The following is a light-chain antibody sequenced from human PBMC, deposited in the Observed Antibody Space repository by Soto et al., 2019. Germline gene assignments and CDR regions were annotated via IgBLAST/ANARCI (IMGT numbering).Light chain of an antibody. V-gene: IGKV1-39*01. Sequence: DIQMTQSPSSLSASVGDRVTITCRASQSISSYLNWYQQKPGKAPKLLIYAASSLQSGVPSRFSGSGSGTDFPITISSLQPEDFANYYCQQSYSTLWTFGQGTKVEIK. J-gene: IGKJ1*01. CDR2: AAS. CDR1: QSISSY. CDR3: QQSYSTLWT.